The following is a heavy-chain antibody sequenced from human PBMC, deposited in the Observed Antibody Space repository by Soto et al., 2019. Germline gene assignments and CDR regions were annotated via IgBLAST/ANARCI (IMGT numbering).Heavy chain of an antibody. D-gene: IGHD2-15*01. CDR2: ISASGGAT. V-gene: IGHV3-23*01. CDR3: AKKKEDIVVVVAVSHDH. J-gene: IGHJ4*02. CDR1: GFIFGDHA. Sequence: EVQLLESGGGLVQPGGSLRLSCAASGFIFGDHAMSWVRQAPGRGLEWVSDISASGGATHYADSVRGRFTTSRDNSKNTVYLQMNTLRAEDTAIYYCAKKKEDIVVVVAVSHDHWGKGTLVTVSS.